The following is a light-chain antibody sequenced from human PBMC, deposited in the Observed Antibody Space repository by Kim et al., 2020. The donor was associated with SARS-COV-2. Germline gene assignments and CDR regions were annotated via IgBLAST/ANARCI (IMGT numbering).Light chain of an antibody. J-gene: IGKJ1*01. V-gene: IGKV1-39*01. CDR2: IAS. Sequence: DIQMTQSPSSLSASVGDRVTITCRASQTIGRYLNWYHQKSGKAPKLLISIASGLQSGVPSRFGVSGSGTDFTLTISNLQPEDFATYYCQQTYSIPWTFGQGTKVDIK. CDR3: QQTYSIPWT. CDR1: QTIGRY.